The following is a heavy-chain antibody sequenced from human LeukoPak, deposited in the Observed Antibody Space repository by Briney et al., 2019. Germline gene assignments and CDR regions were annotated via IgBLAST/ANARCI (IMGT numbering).Heavy chain of an antibody. Sequence: ASVKVPCKASGYTFSSYDINWVRQAAGQGLEWMGWMNPNSGNAGYAQKFQGRISITRNTSTNTAYMELSGLRSEDTAVYYCARGPRVFGVVIAPYWYFDFRGRGTLVTVSS. CDR1: GYTFSSYD. D-gene: IGHD3-3*01. CDR3: ARGPRVFGVVIAPYWYFDF. CDR2: MNPNSGNA. V-gene: IGHV1-8*01. J-gene: IGHJ2*01.